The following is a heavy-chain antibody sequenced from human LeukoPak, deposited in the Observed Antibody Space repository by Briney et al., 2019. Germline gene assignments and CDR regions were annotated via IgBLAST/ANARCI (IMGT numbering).Heavy chain of an antibody. CDR3: ARASGSYCSSTSCNDAFDI. D-gene: IGHD2-2*01. CDR1: GYTFSSYG. J-gene: IGHJ3*02. Sequence: ASVKVSCKASGYTFSSYGITWVRQAPGQGLEWMGWISAYNGNTNYAQNLQGRVTMTPDTSTSTAYLELKSLSSDDTAVYYCARASGSYCSSTSCNDAFDIWGQGTMVTVSS. CDR2: ISAYNGNT. V-gene: IGHV1-18*01.